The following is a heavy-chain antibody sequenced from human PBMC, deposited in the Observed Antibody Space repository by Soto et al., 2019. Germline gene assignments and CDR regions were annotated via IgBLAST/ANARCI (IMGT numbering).Heavy chain of an antibody. CDR1: GLTFNSYA. D-gene: IGHD4-17*01. J-gene: IGHJ4*02. CDR3: ASPPRATVTDNIFDY. Sequence: GGSLRLSCAASGLTFNSYAMSWVRQAPGKGLEWVSAISGSDGSTYYADSVKGRFTISRDNSKNTLYLQMSSLRAKDTAVYYCASPPRATVTDNIFDYWGQGTLVTVSS. V-gene: IGHV3-23*01. CDR2: ISGSDGST.